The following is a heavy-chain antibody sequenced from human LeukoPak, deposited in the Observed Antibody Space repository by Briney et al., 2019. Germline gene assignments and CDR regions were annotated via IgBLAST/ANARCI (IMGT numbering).Heavy chain of an antibody. CDR3: AKGMTATTFHPNAFDI. V-gene: IGHV3-9*03. CDR1: GFTFGDYA. D-gene: IGHD1-1*01. CDR2: ISWNSGSI. Sequence: GGSLRLSCAASGFTFGDYAMHWVRQAPGKGLEWVSGISWNSGSIGYADSVKGRFTISRDNAKNSLYLQMNSLRAEDMALYYCAKGMTATTFHPNAFDIWGQGTMVTVSS. J-gene: IGHJ3*02.